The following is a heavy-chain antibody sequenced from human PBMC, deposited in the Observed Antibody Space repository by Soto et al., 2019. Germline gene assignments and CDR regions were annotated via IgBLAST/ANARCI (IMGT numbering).Heavy chain of an antibody. CDR1: GFTFGDYA. V-gene: IGHV3-49*04. CDR2: IRSKAYGGTT. CDR3: TRVLAARPAYFDY. Sequence: GGSLRLSCTASGFTFGDYAMSWVRQAPGKGLEWVGFIRSKAYGGTTEYAASVKGRFTISRDDSKSIAYLQMNSLKTEDTAVYYCTRVLAARPAYFDYWGQGTLVTVSS. D-gene: IGHD6-6*01. J-gene: IGHJ4*02.